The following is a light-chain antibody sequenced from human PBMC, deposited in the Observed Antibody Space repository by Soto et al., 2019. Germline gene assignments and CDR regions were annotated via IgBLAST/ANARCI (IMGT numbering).Light chain of an antibody. J-gene: IGKJ4*01. CDR3: QQYNNWPRAT. CDR1: QSVSSY. CDR2: DAS. V-gene: IGKV3-11*01. Sequence: EIVFTQSPATLALSPGERATLSCRASQSVSSYLAWYQQKPGQAPRLLIYDASNRATGIPARFSAGGSGTDFNLTISSLQSEDFAIYHCQQYNNWPRATFGGGTKVDI.